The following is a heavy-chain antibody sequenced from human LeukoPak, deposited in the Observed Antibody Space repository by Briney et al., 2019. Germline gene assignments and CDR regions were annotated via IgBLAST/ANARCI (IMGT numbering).Heavy chain of an antibody. V-gene: IGHV3-7*01. CDR2: IKEDGSEK. Sequence: PGGSLRLSCAASGFTFTSYWMSWVRQAPGKGLEWVANIKEDGSEKYYVDSVKGRFTISRDNAKNSVSLQMNSLRAEDTAVYYCARGDIVVVPADISDYWGQGTLVTVSS. J-gene: IGHJ4*02. CDR3: ARGDIVVVPADISDY. CDR1: GFTFTSYW. D-gene: IGHD2-2*01.